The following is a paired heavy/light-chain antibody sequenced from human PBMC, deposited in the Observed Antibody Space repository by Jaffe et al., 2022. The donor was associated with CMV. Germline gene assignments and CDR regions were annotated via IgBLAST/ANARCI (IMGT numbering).Light chain of an antibody. CDR3: QQSYSTSLT. CDR2: AAS. Sequence: DIQMTQSPSSLSASVGDRVAITCRASQSISSHLNWYQQKPGKAPKLLIYAASSLQSGVPSRFSGSESGTDFTLTISSLQPEDFATYYCQQSYSTSLTFGGGTKVEIK. V-gene: IGKV1-39*01. CDR1: QSISSH. J-gene: IGKJ4*01.
Heavy chain of an antibody. J-gene: IGHJ6*02. V-gene: IGHV4-39*01. CDR3: ARAYYGSGTYYYYYYGMDV. D-gene: IGHD3-10*01. CDR1: GGSISSSSYY. CDR2: LYYTGST. Sequence: QLQLQESGPGLVKPSETLSLTCTVSGGSISSSSYYWGWIRQPPGKGLEWIGSLYYTGSTYYNPSLKSRVTISVDTSKSQISLKLSSVTAADTAVYYCARAYYGSGTYYYYYYGMDVWGQGTTVTVSS.